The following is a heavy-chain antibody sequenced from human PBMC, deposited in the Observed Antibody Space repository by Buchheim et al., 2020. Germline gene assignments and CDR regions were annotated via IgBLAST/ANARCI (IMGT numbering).Heavy chain of an antibody. D-gene: IGHD5-24*01. CDR3: AKNREMATIWPPDYFDY. J-gene: IGHJ4*02. V-gene: IGHV3-30*04. Sequence: QVQLVESGGGVVQPGRSLRLSCAASGFTFSSYAMHWVRQAPGKGLEWVAIISFDGNNKYYADSVKGRFTISRENSKNTLYLQMNSLRAEDTAVYSCAKNREMATIWPPDYFDYWGQGTL. CDR1: GFTFSSYA. CDR2: ISFDGNNK.